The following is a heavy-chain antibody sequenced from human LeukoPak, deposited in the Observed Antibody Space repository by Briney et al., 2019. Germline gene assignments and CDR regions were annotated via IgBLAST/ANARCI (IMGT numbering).Heavy chain of an antibody. V-gene: IGHV3-30-3*01. CDR2: ISYDGSNK. CDR3: ARLLGATGGDY. CDR1: GFTFSTYW. D-gene: IGHD1-26*01. Sequence: GGSLRLSCAASGFTFSTYWMSWVRQAPGKGLEWVAVISYDGSNKYYADSVKGRFTISRDNSKNTLYLQMNSLRAEDTAVYYCARLLGATGGDYWGQGTLVTVSS. J-gene: IGHJ4*02.